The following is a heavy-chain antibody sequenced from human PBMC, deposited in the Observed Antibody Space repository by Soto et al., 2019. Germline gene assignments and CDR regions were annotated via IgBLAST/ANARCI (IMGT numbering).Heavy chain of an antibody. J-gene: IGHJ4*02. CDR3: ASYRGALYFES. D-gene: IGHD3-16*01. V-gene: IGHV4-59*01. CDR2: VFYGGT. CDR1: GRSMSSNY. Sequence: TSETLSLTCSVSGRSMSSNYWSWIWQSPDKGLEWLGYVFYGGTDYNPSLGGRVSMSVETSKSQFSLKLTSVTVADTAVYYCASYRGALYFESWGPGILVTVSS.